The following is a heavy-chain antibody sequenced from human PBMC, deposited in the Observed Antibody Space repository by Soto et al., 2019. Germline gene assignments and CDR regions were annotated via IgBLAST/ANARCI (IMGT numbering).Heavy chain of an antibody. CDR3: AKDSGGRYYFDY. D-gene: IGHD3-16*01. CDR2: ISYDGSNK. V-gene: IGHV3-30*18. CDR1: GFTFSSYG. Sequence: GGSLRLSCAASGFTFSSYGMHWVRQAPGKGLEWVAVISYDGSNKYYADSVKGRFTISRDNSKNTLYLQMNSLRAEDTAVYYCAKDSGGRYYFDYWGQGTLVTVSS. J-gene: IGHJ4*02.